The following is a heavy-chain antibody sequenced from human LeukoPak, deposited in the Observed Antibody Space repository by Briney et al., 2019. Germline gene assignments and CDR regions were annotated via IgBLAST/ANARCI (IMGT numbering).Heavy chain of an antibody. V-gene: IGHV1-69*05. CDR1: GDTFSSYA. CDR2: IIPIFGTA. Sequence: SVKVSCKASGDTFSSYAISWVRQAPGQGLEWMGGIIPIFGTANYAQKFQGRVTITTDESTSTAYMELSSLRSEDTAVYYCALSGGYCTNGVCPTDAFDIWGQGTMVTVSS. J-gene: IGHJ3*02. CDR3: ALSGGYCTNGVCPTDAFDI. D-gene: IGHD2-8*01.